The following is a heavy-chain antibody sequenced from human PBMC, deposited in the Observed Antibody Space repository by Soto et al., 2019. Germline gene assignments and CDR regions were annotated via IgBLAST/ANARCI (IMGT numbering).Heavy chain of an antibody. J-gene: IGHJ6*03. D-gene: IGHD2-2*02. CDR1: GGSISSSSYY. Sequence: PSETLSLTCTVSGGSISSSSYYWGWIRQSPGKGLEWIGSFYYSGSTYYSPSLKSRVTISGDTSKKQIYLRLSSVTATDTAVYSCARIPVPSTYMAFWVNGSTVTVSS. CDR3: ARIPVPSTYMAF. CDR2: FYYSGST. V-gene: IGHV4-39*01.